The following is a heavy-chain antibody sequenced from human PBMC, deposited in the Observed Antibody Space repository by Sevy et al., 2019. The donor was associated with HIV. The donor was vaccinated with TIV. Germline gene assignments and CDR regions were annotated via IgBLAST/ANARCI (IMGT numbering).Heavy chain of an antibody. D-gene: IGHD1-26*01. V-gene: IGHV3-7*01. CDR2: IKPDGSDK. Sequence: GGSLRLSCAASGFSFSAYWMNWVRQAPGKGLEWVANIKPDGSDKHYVDSAEGRFTISRDNAKNSLYLQMNSLRVEDTAMYYCAQETFGRFDFWGQGTLVPVSS. CDR1: GFSFSAYW. CDR3: AQETFGRFDF. J-gene: IGHJ4*02.